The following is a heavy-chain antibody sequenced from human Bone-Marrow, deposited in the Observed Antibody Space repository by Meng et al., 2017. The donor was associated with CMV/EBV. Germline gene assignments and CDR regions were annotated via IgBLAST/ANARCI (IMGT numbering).Heavy chain of an antibody. CDR2: ISSSSSYI. D-gene: IGHD6-19*01. V-gene: IGHV3-21*01. Sequence: LSLTCAASGFTFSSYSMNWVRQAPGKGLEWVSSISSSSSYIYYADSVKGRFTISRDNAKNSLYLQMNSLRAEDTAVYYCARDTRDYTGWYPWGQGTLVTVSS. CDR1: GFTFSSYS. J-gene: IGHJ5*02. CDR3: ARDTRDYTGWYP.